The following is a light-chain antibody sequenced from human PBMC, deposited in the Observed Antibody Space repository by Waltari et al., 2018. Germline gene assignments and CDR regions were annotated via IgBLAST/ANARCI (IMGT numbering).Light chain of an antibody. J-gene: IGLJ2*01. CDR3: SSYTSISTSVI. V-gene: IGLV2-14*03. Sequence: HSALTQPASVSGSPGQSITISCTGTSSDIGGYEYVSWYQQHPGKAPKLMIYDVSKRPSGVSNRFSASKSGDTASLTISGLQTEDEADYYCSSYTSISTSVIFGGGTKVTVL. CDR2: DVS. CDR1: SSDIGGYEY.